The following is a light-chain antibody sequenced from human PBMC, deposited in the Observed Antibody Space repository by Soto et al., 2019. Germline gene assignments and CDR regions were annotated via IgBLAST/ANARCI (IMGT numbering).Light chain of an antibody. J-gene: IGKJ3*01. V-gene: IGKV3-11*01. CDR3: QQRSNWPPLFT. CDR2: DAS. Sequence: EIVLTQSPATLSLSPGESATPSCRASQCVSSYLAWYQQKPGQAPRLLIYDASNRATGIPARFSGSGSGTDFTLTISSLEPEDFAVYYCQQRSNWPPLFTFGPGTKVDIK. CDR1: QCVSSY.